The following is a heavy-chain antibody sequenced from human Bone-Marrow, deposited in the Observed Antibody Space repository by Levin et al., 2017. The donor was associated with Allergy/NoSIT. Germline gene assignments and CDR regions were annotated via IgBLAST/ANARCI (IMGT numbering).Heavy chain of an antibody. CDR2: ITPMFGTA. CDR3: ARKFRQGNDAFDI. CDR1: GGTFSTYA. V-gene: IGHV1-69*13. J-gene: IGHJ3*02. Sequence: GASVKVSCKASGGTFSTYALSWLRQAPGQGPDWIGDITPMFGTANYAQKMQGRVTITADEATSTAYMEVNSLRSEDTALYYCARKFRQGNDAFDIWGQGTLVTVSS.